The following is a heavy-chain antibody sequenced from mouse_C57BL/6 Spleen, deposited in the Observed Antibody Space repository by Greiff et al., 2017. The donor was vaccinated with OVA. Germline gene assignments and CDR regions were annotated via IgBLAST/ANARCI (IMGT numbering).Heavy chain of an antibody. J-gene: IGHJ4*01. CDR2: IYPGSGST. V-gene: IGHV1-55*01. Sequence: QVQLQQPGAELVKPGASVKMSCKASGYTFTSYWITWVKQRPGQGLEWIGDIYPGSGSTNYTEKFKSKATLTVDTSSSTAYMQLSSLTSEDSAVYYCARRTTVVGMDYWGQGTSVTVSS. CDR3: ARRTTVVGMDY. CDR1: GYTFTSYW. D-gene: IGHD1-1*01.